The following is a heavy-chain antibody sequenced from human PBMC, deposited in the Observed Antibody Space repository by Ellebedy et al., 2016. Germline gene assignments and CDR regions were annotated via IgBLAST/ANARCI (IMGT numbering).Heavy chain of an antibody. J-gene: IGHJ4*02. CDR3: ARGRGGRELTRLFEY. V-gene: IGHV1-8*01. Sequence: ASVKVSXXASGYTFTGYDINWVRQATGQGLEWMGWMNPNSGNTGYAQKFQGSVTMTRNTSITTAYMELSSLRSEDTAVYYCARGRGGRELTRLFEYWGQGALVTVSS. CDR1: GYTFTGYD. CDR2: MNPNSGNT. D-gene: IGHD1-26*01.